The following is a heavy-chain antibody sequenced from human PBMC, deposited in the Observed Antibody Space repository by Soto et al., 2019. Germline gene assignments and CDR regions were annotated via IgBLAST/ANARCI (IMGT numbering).Heavy chain of an antibody. D-gene: IGHD3-22*01. J-gene: IGHJ4*02. CDR2: FDPEDGET. CDR1: GYTLTELS. CDR3: ATKAAVDYYDSSGYYPYYFDY. V-gene: IGHV1-24*01. Sequence: GASVKVSCKVSGYTLTELSMHWVRQAPGKGLEWMGGFDPEDGETIYAQKFQGRVTMTEDTSTDTAYMELSSLRSEGTAVYYCATKAAVDYYDSSGYYPYYFDYWGQGTLVTVSS.